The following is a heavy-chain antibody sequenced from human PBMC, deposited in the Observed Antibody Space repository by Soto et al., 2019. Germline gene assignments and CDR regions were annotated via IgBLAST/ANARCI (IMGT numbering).Heavy chain of an antibody. CDR1: GGSISSGGYS. CDR2: IYHSGST. J-gene: IGHJ5*02. V-gene: IGHV4-30-2*01. D-gene: IGHD2-8*01. CDR3: ARWWMYDHRFDP. Sequence: SETLSLTCAVSGGSISSGGYSWSWIRQPPGKGLEWIGYIYHSGSTYYNPSLKSRVTISVDRSKNQFSLKLSSVTAADTAVYYCARWWMYDHRFDPWGQGTLVTVSS.